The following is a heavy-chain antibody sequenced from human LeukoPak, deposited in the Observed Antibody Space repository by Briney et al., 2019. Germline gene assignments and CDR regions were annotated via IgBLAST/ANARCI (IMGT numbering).Heavy chain of an antibody. CDR3: ARDAVEVVPAAMYYNWFDP. CDR1: GGTFSSYA. D-gene: IGHD2-2*01. CDR2: IIPIFGIA. V-gene: IGHV1-69*04. J-gene: IGHJ5*02. Sequence: SVKVSCKASGGTFSSYAISWVRQAPGQGLEWMGRIIPIFGIANYAQKFQGRVTITADKSTSTAYMELSNLRSEDTAVYYCARDAVEVVPAAMYYNWFDPWGQGTLVTVSS.